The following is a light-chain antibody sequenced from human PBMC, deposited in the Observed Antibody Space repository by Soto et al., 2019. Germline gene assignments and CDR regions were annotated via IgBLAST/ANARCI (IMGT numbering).Light chain of an antibody. CDR1: QNINAW. J-gene: IGKJ2*01. Sequence: DIQMTQSPSTLSASVGDRVTITCRASQNINAWLAWYQQKPGKAPKLLISDPSNLESGVSSRFSGSGYGTEFTLTISSLHPDDFATYYCQQFHTYYTFGQGTKLEIK. V-gene: IGKV1-5*01. CDR2: DPS. CDR3: QQFHTYYT.